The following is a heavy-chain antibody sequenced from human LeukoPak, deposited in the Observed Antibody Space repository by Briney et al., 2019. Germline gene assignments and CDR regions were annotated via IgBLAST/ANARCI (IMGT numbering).Heavy chain of an antibody. CDR1: GFTFSSYN. Sequence: GGSLRLSCAASGFTFSSYNMNWVRQAPGKGLEWVSSITGSSSYIYYPDSVRGRFSISRDNAKNSLYLQMNSLRAEDTAVYYCARDQGTFDMDVWGKGTTVTVSS. V-gene: IGHV3-21*01. D-gene: IGHD3-16*01. J-gene: IGHJ6*04. CDR3: ARDQGTFDMDV. CDR2: ITGSSSYI.